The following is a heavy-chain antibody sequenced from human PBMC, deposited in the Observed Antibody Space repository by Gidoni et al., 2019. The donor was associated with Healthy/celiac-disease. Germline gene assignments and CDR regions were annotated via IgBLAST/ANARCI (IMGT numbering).Heavy chain of an antibody. J-gene: IGHJ6*02. D-gene: IGHD7-27*01. CDR3: ARVLGLTYYYYGMDV. CDR2: INPNSGGT. V-gene: IGHV1-2*02. Sequence: QVQLVQSGAEVKKPGASVKVSCKASGYTFTGYYMHWVRQAPGQGLEWMGWINPNSGGTNYAQKFQGRVTMTRDTSISTAYMELSRLRSDDTAVYYCARVLGLTYYYYGMDVWGQGTTVTVSS. CDR1: GYTFTGYY.